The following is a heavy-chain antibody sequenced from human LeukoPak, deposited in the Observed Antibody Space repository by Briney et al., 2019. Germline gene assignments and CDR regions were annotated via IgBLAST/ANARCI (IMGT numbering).Heavy chain of an antibody. CDR1: GFTFSSYA. Sequence: GGSLRLSCAASGFTFSSYAMSWVRQAPGKGLEWVSAISGSGGSTYYADSVKGRFTISRDNSKNTLYLQMNSLRAEDTAVYYCAKGVLTLRYFDWSRPNDAFDIWGQGTMVTVSS. CDR3: AKGVLTLRYFDWSRPNDAFDI. CDR2: ISGSGGST. J-gene: IGHJ3*02. V-gene: IGHV3-23*01. D-gene: IGHD3-9*01.